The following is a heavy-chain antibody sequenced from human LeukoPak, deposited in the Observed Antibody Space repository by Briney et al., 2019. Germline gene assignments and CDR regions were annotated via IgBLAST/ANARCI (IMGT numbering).Heavy chain of an antibody. D-gene: IGHD3-10*01. CDR3: AKDRDTMVRGVTNPFDY. V-gene: IGHV3-64*01. J-gene: IGHJ4*02. CDR2: ISSNGGST. CDR1: GFTFSSYA. Sequence: GGSLRLSCAASGFTFSSYAMHWVRQAPGKGLEYVSAISSNGGSTYYANSVKGRFTISRDNSKNTLYLQMGSLRAEDMAVYYCAKDRDTMVRGVTNPFDYWGQGTLVTVSS.